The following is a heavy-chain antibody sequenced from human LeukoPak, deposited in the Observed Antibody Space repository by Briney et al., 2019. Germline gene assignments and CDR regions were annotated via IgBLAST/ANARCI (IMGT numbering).Heavy chain of an antibody. Sequence: GGSLRLSCAASGFTFSSYSMNWVRQAPGKGLEWVSYISSSSSTIYYADSVKGRFTISRDNAKNSLYLQMNSLRAEDTAVYYCASDRDSSGWYFRDYYYGMDVWGQGTTVTVSS. V-gene: IGHV3-48*01. CDR1: GFTFSSYS. D-gene: IGHD6-19*01. CDR3: ASDRDSSGWYFRDYYYGMDV. J-gene: IGHJ6*02. CDR2: ISSSSSTI.